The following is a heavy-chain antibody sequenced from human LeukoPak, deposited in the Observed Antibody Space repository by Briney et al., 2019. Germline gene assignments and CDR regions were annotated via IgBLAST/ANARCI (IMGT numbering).Heavy chain of an antibody. CDR3: ARDLRGGGYSYGSYFDY. CDR1: GGTFSSYA. D-gene: IGHD5-18*01. V-gene: IGHV1-69*04. J-gene: IGHJ4*02. CDR2: IIPILGIA. Sequence: ASVKVSCKASGGTFSSYAISWVRQAPGQGLEWMGSIIPILGIANYAQKFQGRVTITADKSTSTAYMELSSLRSEDTAVYYCARDLRGGGYSYGSYFDYWGQGTLVTVSS.